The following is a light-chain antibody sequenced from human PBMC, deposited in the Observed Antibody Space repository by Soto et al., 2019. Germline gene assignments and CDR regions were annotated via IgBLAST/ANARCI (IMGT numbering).Light chain of an antibody. CDR3: QQSYSHPIT. V-gene: IGKV1-39*01. CDR2: VAS. Sequence: DIQLTQSPSSLSASVGDRVTITCRASQSTSTYLNWYQQKPGKAPKLLLYVASTLQSGVPSRFTGGVTGTHFTLTINSLQPEDFSTYDWQQSYSHPITFGHGTRLESK. J-gene: IGKJ5*01. CDR1: QSTSTY.